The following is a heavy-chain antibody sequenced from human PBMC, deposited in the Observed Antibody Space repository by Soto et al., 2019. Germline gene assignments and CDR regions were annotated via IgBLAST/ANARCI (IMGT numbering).Heavy chain of an antibody. J-gene: IGHJ5*01. Sequence: PXEALSLTFSVYGVSFSGHSWTWIRQSPGKGLEWIGDINHSGRVNYSPSLKSRVTILLDTSKNQFSLTLSAVTAADTAMYYCSTRAYDTNGYYRFDTWGQETLVTVS. D-gene: IGHD3-22*01. CDR2: INHSGRV. CDR3: STRAYDTNGYYRFDT. V-gene: IGHV4-34*01. CDR1: GVSFSGHS.